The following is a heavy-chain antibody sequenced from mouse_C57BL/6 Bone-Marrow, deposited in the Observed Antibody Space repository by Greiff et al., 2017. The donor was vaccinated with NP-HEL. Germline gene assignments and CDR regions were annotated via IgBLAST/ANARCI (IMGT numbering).Heavy chain of an antibody. V-gene: IGHV2-9*01. J-gene: IGHJ4*01. Sequence: QVQLQQSGPGLVAPSQSLSITCTVSGFSLTSYGVDWVRQPPGKGLEWLGVIWGGGSTNYNSALMSRLSISKDNSKSQGFLKMNRLKTDDTAMYYWWENGSSPYYYAMDYWGQGTSVTVSS. CDR3: WENGSSPYYYAMDY. CDR2: IWGGGST. CDR1: GFSLTSYG. D-gene: IGHD1-1*01.